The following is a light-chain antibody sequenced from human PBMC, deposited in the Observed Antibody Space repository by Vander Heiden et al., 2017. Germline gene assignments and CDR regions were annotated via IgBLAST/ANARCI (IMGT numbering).Light chain of an antibody. CDR1: QSNNSS. V-gene: IGKV1-39*01. CDR2: GAS. J-gene: IGKJ1*01. CDR3: RQTYSTTRT. Sequence: IQLTPSPSALSAAIRDRTTINCRASQSNNSSLKGYQHQTGKDPKYLLFGASTMQKGGASRCSGSRAGADFTLTISSRQPAEFATLYCRQTYSTTRTFGQGTKVEIK.